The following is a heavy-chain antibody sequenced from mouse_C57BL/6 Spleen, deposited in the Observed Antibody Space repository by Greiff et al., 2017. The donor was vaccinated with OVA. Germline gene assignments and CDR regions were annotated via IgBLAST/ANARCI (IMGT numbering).Heavy chain of an antibody. Sequence: VHVKQSGPELVKPGASVKISCKASGYSFTDYTMNWVKQSNGKSLEWIGVINPNYGTTSYNQKFKGKATLTVDQSSSTAYMQLNSLTSEDSAVYYCASNGGLLRDPGFAYWGQGTLVTVSA. CDR3: ASNGGLLRDPGFAY. J-gene: IGHJ3*01. D-gene: IGHD1-1*01. CDR2: INPNYGTT. CDR1: GYSFTDYT. V-gene: IGHV1-39*01.